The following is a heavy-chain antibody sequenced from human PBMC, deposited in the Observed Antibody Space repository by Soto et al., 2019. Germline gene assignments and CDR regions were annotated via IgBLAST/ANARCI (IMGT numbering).Heavy chain of an antibody. CDR1: GGSFSGYY. V-gene: IGHV4-34*01. CDR3: ARGRKRYSSGWYAKLDY. Sequence: SETLSLTCAVYGGSFSGYYWSWIRQPPGEGLEWIGEINHSGSTNYNPSLKSRVTISVDTSKNQFSLKLSSVTAADTAVYYCARGRKRYSSGWYAKLDYWGQGTLVTVSS. D-gene: IGHD6-19*01. CDR2: INHSGST. J-gene: IGHJ4*02.